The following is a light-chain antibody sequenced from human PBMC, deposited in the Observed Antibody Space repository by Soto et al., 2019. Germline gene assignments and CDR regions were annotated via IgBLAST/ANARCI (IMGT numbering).Light chain of an antibody. CDR2: GNS. V-gene: IGLV1-40*01. Sequence: QSVLTQPPSVSWAPGQRVTISCTGSSSNIGAGYDVHWYQQLPGTAPKLLIYGNSNRPSGVPDRFSGSQSGTSASLAITGLQAEDEADYYCQSYDSSLSGWVFGGGTKVTVL. CDR3: QSYDSSLSGWV. J-gene: IGLJ3*02. CDR1: SSNIGAGYD.